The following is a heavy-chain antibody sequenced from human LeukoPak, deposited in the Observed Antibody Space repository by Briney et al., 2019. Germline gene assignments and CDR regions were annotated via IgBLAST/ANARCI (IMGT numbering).Heavy chain of an antibody. CDR3: ARDRLRWPKIDY. CDR1: GYSISSGYY. Sequence: SETLSLTCTVSGYSISSGYYWGWIRQPPGKGLEWIGSIYHGGSTYYNPSLKSRVTISVDTSKNQFSLKLSSVTAADTAVYYCARDRLRWPKIDYWGQGTLVTVSS. D-gene: IGHD4-23*01. V-gene: IGHV4-38-2*02. CDR2: IYHGGST. J-gene: IGHJ4*02.